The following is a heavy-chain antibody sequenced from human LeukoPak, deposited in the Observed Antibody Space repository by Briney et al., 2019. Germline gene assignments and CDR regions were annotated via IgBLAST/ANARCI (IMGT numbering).Heavy chain of an antibody. CDR3: AKLAYCGGDCYYFDY. CDR1: GGSISSTNW. D-gene: IGHD2-21*02. J-gene: IGHJ4*02. Sequence: PSETLSLTCAVSGGSISSTNWWSWVRQPPVKGLEWIGEIYHSGSTNYNPSLKSRVTISVDKSKNQFSLKLSSVTAADTAVYYCAKLAYCGGDCYYFDYWGQGTLVTVSS. CDR2: IYHSGST. V-gene: IGHV4-4*02.